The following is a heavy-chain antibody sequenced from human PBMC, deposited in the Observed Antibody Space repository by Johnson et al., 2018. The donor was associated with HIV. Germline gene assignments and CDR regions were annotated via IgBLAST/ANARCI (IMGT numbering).Heavy chain of an antibody. V-gene: IGHV3-66*01. CDR1: GFTVSSNY. CDR2: IYSGGST. Sequence: EQLVESGGGLVQPGGSLRLSCAASGFTVSSNYMSWVRQAPGKGLEWVSVIYSGGSTYYADSVKGRFTISRDNSKNTLYLQMNSLRAEDTAVYYCARDHSRYEAFDIWGQWTMVTVSS. CDR3: ARDHSRYEAFDI. D-gene: IGHD5-24*01. J-gene: IGHJ3*02.